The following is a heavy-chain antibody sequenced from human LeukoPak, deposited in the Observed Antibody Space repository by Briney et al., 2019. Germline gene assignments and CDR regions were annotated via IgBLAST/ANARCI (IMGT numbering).Heavy chain of an antibody. Sequence: GGSLRLSCAASGFTFSSYAMTWVRQAPGKGLEWVSTISGSGDRTYYADSVKGRCTISRDNSKNTLYLQMNSLRAEDTAVYYCARFALKTPPTDWGQGTLVTVSS. CDR3: ARFALKTPPTD. CDR2: ISGSGDRT. J-gene: IGHJ4*02. CDR1: GFTFSSYA. V-gene: IGHV3-23*01.